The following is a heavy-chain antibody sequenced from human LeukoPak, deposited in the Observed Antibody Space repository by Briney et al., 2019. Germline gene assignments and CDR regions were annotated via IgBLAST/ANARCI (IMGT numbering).Heavy chain of an antibody. CDR1: GFTFSSYA. J-gene: IGHJ2*01. CDR3: AREDISIIGWSYVDL. CDR2: ISAGGDTT. D-gene: IGHD3-3*02. V-gene: IGHV3-23*01. Sequence: PGGSLRLSCVASGFTFSSYAMSWVRQAPGKGLEWVSGISAGGDTTYTADSVRGRFTISRENAKNSVYLQMNSLRAGDTAVYYCAREDISIIGWSYVDLWGRGTLVTVSS.